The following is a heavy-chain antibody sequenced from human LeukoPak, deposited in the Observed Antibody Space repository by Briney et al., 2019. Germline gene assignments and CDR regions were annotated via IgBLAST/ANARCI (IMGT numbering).Heavy chain of an antibody. D-gene: IGHD3-22*01. CDR1: GFTFDDYG. V-gene: IGHV3-20*04. J-gene: IGHJ6*03. CDR2: INWNGGST. Sequence: GGSLRLSCAASGFTFDDYGMSWVRQAPGKGLEWVSGINWNGGSTGYADSVKGRFTISRDNAKNSLYLQMNSLRAEDTALYCCARKYYYDSSGYYYPYYYYYYMDVWGKGTTVTVSS. CDR3: ARKYYYDSSGYYYPYYYYYYMDV.